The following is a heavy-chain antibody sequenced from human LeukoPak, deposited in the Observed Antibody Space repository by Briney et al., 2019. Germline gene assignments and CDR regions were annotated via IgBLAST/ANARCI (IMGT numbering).Heavy chain of an antibody. V-gene: IGHV4-59*08. CDR1: GGSISGDH. J-gene: IGHJ3*02. CDR3: ARRNDFDI. Sequence: ETLSLTCTVSGGSISGDHWNWIRQPPGKGLEWIGNIYYSGNTNYNPSLKSRVTISVDTSKNQFSLKLSSVTAADTAVYYCARRNDFDIWGQGTMVTVSS. CDR2: IYYSGNT.